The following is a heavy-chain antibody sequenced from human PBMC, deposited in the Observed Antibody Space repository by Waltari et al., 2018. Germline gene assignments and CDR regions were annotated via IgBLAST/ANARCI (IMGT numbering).Heavy chain of an antibody. CDR2: VYPEDVET. V-gene: IGHV1-69-2*01. J-gene: IGHJ5*02. CDR1: GYTFTDYY. CDR3: ATGRGSGDRNWFDP. D-gene: IGHD3-16*01. Sequence: EVQLVQSGAEVKKPGATVKISCKVSGYTFTDYYMHWVQQAPGKGLEWSVLVYPEDVETIYSDKFQFIVTITSYTSTDTAYMELVSLRSEDTSVYYCATGRGSGDRNWFDPSGQGTLVTVSS.